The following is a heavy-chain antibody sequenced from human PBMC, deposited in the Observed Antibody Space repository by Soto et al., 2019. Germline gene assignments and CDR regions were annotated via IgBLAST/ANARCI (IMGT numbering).Heavy chain of an antibody. J-gene: IGHJ6*02. CDR1: GGTFSSYA. CDR2: IIPVFGTA. V-gene: IGHV1-69*01. Sequence: QVQVVQSGAEVKKPGSSVKVSCKASGGTFSSYAISWVRQAPGQGLEWMGGIIPVFGTANYAQKFQGRVTITADESTSTVYMELSNLRSEDTAGYYCASPSLRVYASYGMDVWGQGTTVTVSS. D-gene: IGHD2-8*01. CDR3: ASPSLRVYASYGMDV.